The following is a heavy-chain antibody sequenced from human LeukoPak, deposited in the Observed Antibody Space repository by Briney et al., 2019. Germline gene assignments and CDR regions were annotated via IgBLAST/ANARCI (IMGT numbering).Heavy chain of an antibody. D-gene: IGHD3-22*01. J-gene: IGHJ6*03. V-gene: IGHV3-74*01. Sequence: GGSLRLSCEASGFTFSRYWMHWVRQAPGKGLVWVSRINSDGSRTTYADSVKGRFTISRDNAKNSLSLQMNSLRAEDTAVYYCARDNYDSSGYYSYYYYYMDVWGKGTTVTVSS. CDR1: GFTFSRYW. CDR2: INSDGSRT. CDR3: ARDNYDSSGYYSYYYYYMDV.